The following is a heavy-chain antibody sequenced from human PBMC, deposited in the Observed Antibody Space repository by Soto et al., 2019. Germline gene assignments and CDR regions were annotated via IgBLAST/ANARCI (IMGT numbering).Heavy chain of an antibody. CDR3: GDLDGYYFGVDV. Sequence: EVQLVESGGGLVQPGESLRLSCAASRFTFTKVWMSWVRQAPGKGLEWIGRIKSKTDGGTISYAAPVKGRFTISSDDSRHTLYLQMNSLKIEDTAVYYCGDLDGYYFGVDVWGHGTTVTVSS. D-gene: IGHD1-1*01. CDR2: IKSKTDGGTI. CDR1: RFTFTKVW. V-gene: IGHV3-15*01. J-gene: IGHJ6*02.